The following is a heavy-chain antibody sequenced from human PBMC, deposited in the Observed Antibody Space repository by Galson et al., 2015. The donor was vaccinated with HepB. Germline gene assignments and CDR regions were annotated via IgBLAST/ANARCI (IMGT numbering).Heavy chain of an antibody. CDR1: GYTLTELS. CDR2: FDPEDGET. Sequence: SVKVSCKVSGYTLTELSMHWVRQAPGKGLEWMGGFDPEDGETIYAQKFQGRVTMTEDTSTDTAYMELSSLRSEDTAVYYCATGRGVPAAMPLTNHYGMDVWGQGTTVTVSS. CDR3: ATGRGVPAAMPLTNHYGMDV. D-gene: IGHD2-2*01. J-gene: IGHJ6*02. V-gene: IGHV1-24*01.